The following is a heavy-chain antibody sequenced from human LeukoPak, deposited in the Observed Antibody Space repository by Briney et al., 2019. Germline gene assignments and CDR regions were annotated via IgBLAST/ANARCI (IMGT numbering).Heavy chain of an antibody. D-gene: IGHD3-22*01. J-gene: IGHJ4*02. Sequence: GGSLRLSCAASGFTFSSYEMNWVRQAPGKGLEWVSYISSSGSTIYYADSVKGRFTISRDSAKNSLYLQMNSLRAEDTAVYYCARDRGAIDSSGYYYSTFDYWGQGTLVTVSS. V-gene: IGHV3-48*03. CDR1: GFTFSSYE. CDR2: ISSSGSTI. CDR3: ARDRGAIDSSGYYYSTFDY.